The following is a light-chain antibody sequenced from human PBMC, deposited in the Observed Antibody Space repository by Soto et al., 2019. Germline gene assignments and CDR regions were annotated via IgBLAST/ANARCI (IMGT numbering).Light chain of an antibody. CDR1: QSVSSNF. J-gene: IGKJ5*01. Sequence: EIVLTQSPGTLSLSPGERATLSCRASQSVSSNFLAWYQQKPGQAPRLLIYAASSRATGIPGRFSGSGSGTGFTLTISRLEPEDFAVYYCQQYGSSPITFGRGTRLEIK. V-gene: IGKV3-20*01. CDR2: AAS. CDR3: QQYGSSPIT.